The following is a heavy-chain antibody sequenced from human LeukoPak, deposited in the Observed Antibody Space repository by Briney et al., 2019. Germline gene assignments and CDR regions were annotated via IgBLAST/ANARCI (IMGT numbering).Heavy chain of an antibody. CDR3: AKDGYEGDSSGWFDY. D-gene: IGHD6-19*01. CDR1: GFTFDDYA. Sequence: QTGGSLRLSCAASGFTFDDYAMHWVRQAPGKGLEWVSGISWNSGSIGYADSVKGRFTISRDNSKNTLYLQMNSLRAEDTAVYYCAKDGYEGDSSGWFDYWGQGTLVTVSS. V-gene: IGHV3-9*01. J-gene: IGHJ4*02. CDR2: ISWNSGSI.